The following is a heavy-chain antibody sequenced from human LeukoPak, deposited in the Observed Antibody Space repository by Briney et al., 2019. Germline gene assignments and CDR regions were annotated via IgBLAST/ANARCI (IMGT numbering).Heavy chain of an antibody. CDR1: GGSISSSSYY. V-gene: IGHV4-39*01. CDR2: IYYSGST. Sequence: SETLSLTCTLSGGSISSSSYYWGWIRQPPGKGLEWIENIYYSGSTYYNPSLKSRVTISVDTSKNQFSLKLSSVTAADTAVYYCATASVTYSSGPLFYWGQGTLVTVSS. D-gene: IGHD6-19*01. J-gene: IGHJ4*02. CDR3: ATASVTYSSGPLFY.